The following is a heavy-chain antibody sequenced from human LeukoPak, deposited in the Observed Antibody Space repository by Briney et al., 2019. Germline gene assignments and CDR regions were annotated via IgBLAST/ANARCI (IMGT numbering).Heavy chain of an antibody. J-gene: IGHJ5*02. CDR3: AKDVALAYSSSANWFDP. CDR1: GFTFSSYG. CDR2: ISGSGGST. Sequence: GGSLRLSCAASGFTFSSYGMSWVRQAPGKGLEWVSAISGSGGSTYYADSVKGRFTISRDNSKNTLYLQMNSLRAEDTAVYYCAKDVALAYSSSANWFDPWGQGTLVTVSS. D-gene: IGHD6-13*01. V-gene: IGHV3-23*01.